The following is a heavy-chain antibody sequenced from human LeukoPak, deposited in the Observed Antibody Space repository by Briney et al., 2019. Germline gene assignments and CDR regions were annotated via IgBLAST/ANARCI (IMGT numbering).Heavy chain of an antibody. V-gene: IGHV4-31*03. J-gene: IGHJ5*02. CDR3: ARVGSSYWFDP. Sequence: SETLSLTCTVSGGSISSGGYYWSWIRQHPGKGLEWIGYIYYSGSTYYNPSLKSRVTIPVDTSKNQFSLKLSSVTAADTAVYYCARVGSSYWFDPWGQGTLVTVSS. CDR1: GGSISSGGYY. CDR2: IYYSGST. D-gene: IGHD6-13*01.